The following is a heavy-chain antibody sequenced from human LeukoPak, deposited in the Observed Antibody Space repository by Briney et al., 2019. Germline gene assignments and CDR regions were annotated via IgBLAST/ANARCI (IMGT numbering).Heavy chain of an antibody. D-gene: IGHD5-24*01. V-gene: IGHV4-59*01. CDR2: IYYSGST. CDR1: GGSISSYY. J-gene: IGHJ4*02. Sequence: SETLSLTCTVSGGSISSYYWSWIRQPPEKGLEWIGYIYYSGSTNYTPSLKSRVTISVDTSKNQFSLKLSSVTAADTAVYYCARDQDGYNSLDYWGQGTLVTVSS. CDR3: ARDQDGYNSLDY.